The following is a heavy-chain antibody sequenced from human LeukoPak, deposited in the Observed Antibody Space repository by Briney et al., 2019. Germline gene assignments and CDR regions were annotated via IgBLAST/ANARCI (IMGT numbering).Heavy chain of an antibody. CDR1: GGTFSSYA. D-gene: IGHD3-22*01. V-gene: IGHV1-69*05. CDR3: ARSDSSGYYYYFDY. Sequence: SVTVSCKASGGTFSSYAISWVRQAPGQGLEWMGRIIPIFGTANYAQKFQGRVTITTDESTSTAYMELSSLRSEDTAVYYCARSDSSGYYYYFDYWGQGTLVTVSS. CDR2: IIPIFGTA. J-gene: IGHJ4*02.